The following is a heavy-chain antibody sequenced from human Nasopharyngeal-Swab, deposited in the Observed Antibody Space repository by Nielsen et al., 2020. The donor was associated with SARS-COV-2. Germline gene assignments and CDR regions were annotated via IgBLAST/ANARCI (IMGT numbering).Heavy chain of an antibody. J-gene: IGHJ6*02. CDR1: GFTFSSYS. CDR2: ISISSTTM. CDR3: ARDVLVRGVIVHYYCYGMDV. D-gene: IGHD3-10*01. Sequence: GESLKISCAASGFTFSSYSMNWVRQAPGKGLEWVSYISISSTTMYYADSVKGRFTISRDNAKNSLYLQMNSLRDEDTAVYYCARDVLVRGVIVHYYCYGMDVWGQGTTVTVSS. V-gene: IGHV3-48*02.